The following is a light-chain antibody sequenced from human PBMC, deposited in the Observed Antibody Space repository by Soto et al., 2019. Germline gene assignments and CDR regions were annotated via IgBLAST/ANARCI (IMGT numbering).Light chain of an antibody. Sequence: EIVLTQSPGTLSLSPGERATLSCRASQSISSSYLAWYQQKPGQAPRLLIYGPSTRATGIPDRFSASGSGTDFTLTISRLEPEDFAVYYCQQYSSSSITFGHGPRLEIK. J-gene: IGKJ5*01. CDR1: QSISSSY. CDR3: QQYSSSSIT. V-gene: IGKV3-20*01. CDR2: GPS.